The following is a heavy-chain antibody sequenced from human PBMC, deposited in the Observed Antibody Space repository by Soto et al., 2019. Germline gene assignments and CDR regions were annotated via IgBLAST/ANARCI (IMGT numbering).Heavy chain of an antibody. CDR1: GGSISSGGYY. D-gene: IGHD6-13*01. V-gene: IGHV4-31*03. Sequence: QVQLQESGPGLVKPSQTLSLTCTVSGGSISSGGYYWSWIRQHPGKGLEWIGYIYYSGSTYYNPSCQSRLTLSVDTSTNQFSLKLSSVTAADTAVYYCARAKQRLVLDYWGQGTLVTVSS. CDR3: ARAKQRLVLDY. J-gene: IGHJ4*02. CDR2: IYYSGST.